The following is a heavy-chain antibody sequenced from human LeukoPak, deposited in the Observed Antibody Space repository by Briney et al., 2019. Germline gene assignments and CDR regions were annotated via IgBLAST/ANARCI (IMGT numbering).Heavy chain of an antibody. CDR2: IYTSGST. V-gene: IGHV4-61*02. J-gene: IGHJ4*02. D-gene: IGHD1-7*01. Sequence: SETLSLTCTVSGGSISSGSYYWSWIRQPAGKGLEWIGRIYTSGSTNYNPSLKSRVTISVDTSKNQFSLKLSSVTAADTAVYYCARSDWNYFPNFDYWGQGTLVTVSS. CDR1: GGSISSGSYY. CDR3: ARSDWNYFPNFDY.